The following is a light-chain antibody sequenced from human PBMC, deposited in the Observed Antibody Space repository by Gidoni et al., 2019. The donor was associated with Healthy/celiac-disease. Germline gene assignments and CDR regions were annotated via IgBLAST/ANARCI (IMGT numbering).Light chain of an antibody. V-gene: IGLV2-14*01. J-gene: IGLJ2*01. CDR1: SSDVGGYNY. Sequence: QSALTQPASVSGSPGQSITISCTGTSSDVGGYNYVSWYQQHPGKAPKLMIYEVSNRPAGVSQRFAGTKSSKAASLTISGHQAEDEDDYYWSSYTSSSPVFGGGTKLTVL. CDR2: EVS. CDR3: SSYTSSSPV.